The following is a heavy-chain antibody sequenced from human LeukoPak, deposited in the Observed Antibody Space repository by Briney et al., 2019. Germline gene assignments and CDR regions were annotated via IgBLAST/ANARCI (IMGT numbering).Heavy chain of an antibody. CDR2: IYYSGST. CDR1: GGSISSGDYY. D-gene: IGHD4-23*01. Sequence: PSETLSLTCTVSGGSISSGDYYWSRIRQPPGKGLEWIGYIYYSGSTYYNPSLKSRVTISVDTSKNQFSLKLSSVTAADTAVYYCAREGNGYYYYGMDVWGQGPRSPSP. V-gene: IGHV4-30-4*01. J-gene: IGHJ6*02. CDR3: AREGNGYYYYGMDV.